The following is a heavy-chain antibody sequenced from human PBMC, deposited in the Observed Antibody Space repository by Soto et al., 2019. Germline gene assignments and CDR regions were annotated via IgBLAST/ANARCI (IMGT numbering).Heavy chain of an antibody. V-gene: IGHV3-33*01. J-gene: IGHJ4*02. CDR2: IWFDGSDQ. CDR3: ARDGRPGVDSSGPSDY. D-gene: IGHD3-22*01. CDR1: GFTFSRYG. Sequence: PGGSLRLSCAASGFTFSRYGMHWVRQAPGKGLEWVAIIWFDGSDQYCADSMKGRFTISRDNSKNTLYLQMNSLRAEDTAVYYCARDGRPGVDSSGPSDYWGQGTLVTVSS.